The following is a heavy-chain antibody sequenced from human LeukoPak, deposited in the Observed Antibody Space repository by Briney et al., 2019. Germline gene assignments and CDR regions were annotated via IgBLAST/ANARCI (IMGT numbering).Heavy chain of an antibody. CDR3: NTGYAYGHGY. CDR2: IRTKSEGGTT. CDR1: GFTFTNAW. J-gene: IGHJ4*02. Sequence: GGSLRLSCAASGFTFTNAWMSWVRQAPGKGLEWVGRIRTKSEGGTTDYAAPVKGRFTISRDDSKNIVYLHMNSLDTEDTAVYYCNTGYAYGHGYWGQGTLVTVSS. D-gene: IGHD3-10*01. V-gene: IGHV3-15*01.